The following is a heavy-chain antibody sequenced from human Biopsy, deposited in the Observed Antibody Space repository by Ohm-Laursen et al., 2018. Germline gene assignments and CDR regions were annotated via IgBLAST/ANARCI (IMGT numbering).Heavy chain of an antibody. CDR3: ARSRGSSGIATIYYYGMDV. J-gene: IGHJ6*02. CDR2: ISWNRDKI. V-gene: IGHV3-9*01. D-gene: IGHD3-10*01. Sequence: SLRLSCAASGFTFDDHAMHWVRQPPGKGLEWVAGISWNRDKIGYADSVKGRFTISRDNAKNSLYLQMNSLRAEDTAVYYCARSRGSSGIATIYYYGMDVWGQGTTVTVSS. CDR1: GFTFDDHA.